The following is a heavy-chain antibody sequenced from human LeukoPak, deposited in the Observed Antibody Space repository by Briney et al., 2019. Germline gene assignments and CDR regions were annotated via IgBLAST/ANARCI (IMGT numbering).Heavy chain of an antibody. CDR2: VYYSGPA. D-gene: IGHD3/OR15-3a*01. V-gene: IGHV4-39*02. CDR1: GASVSSRTYY. CDR3: ARDLGTLRDFRAGYFSNWFDP. Sequence: SETLSLTCTVSGASVSSRTYYWGWIRQPPGKGLEWIGTVYYSGPAYYNPSLKSRVSISVDTSKNQFSLELSSVTAADTAAYFCARDLGTLRDFRAGYFSNWFDPWGQGTLVTVSS. J-gene: IGHJ5*02.